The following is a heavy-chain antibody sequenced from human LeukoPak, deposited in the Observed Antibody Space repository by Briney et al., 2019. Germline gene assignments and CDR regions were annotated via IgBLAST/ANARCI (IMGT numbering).Heavy chain of an antibody. D-gene: IGHD3-16*01. CDR2: ISYDGSNK. V-gene: IGHV3-30*03. Sequence: GGSLRLSCAASGFTFSSYGMHWVRQAPGKGLEWVAVISYDGSNKYYADSVKGRFTISRDNAKNSLYLQMNSLRAEDTALYYCARGGLYWHIWGQGTMVTVSS. CDR1: GFTFSSYG. J-gene: IGHJ3*02. CDR3: ARGGLYWHI.